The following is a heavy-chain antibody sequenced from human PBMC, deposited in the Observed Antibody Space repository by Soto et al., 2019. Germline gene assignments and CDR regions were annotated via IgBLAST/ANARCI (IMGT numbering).Heavy chain of an antibody. D-gene: IGHD3-16*01. CDR2: INPSGGST. J-gene: IGHJ5*02. CDR3: ARDRRGSRNWFDP. CDR1: GGTFSSYT. Sequence: GASVKVSCKASGGTFSSYTISWVRQAPGQGLEWMGIINPSGGSTSYAQKFQGRVTMTRDTSTSTVYMELSSLRSEDTAVYYCARDRRGSRNWFDPWGQGTLVTVSS. V-gene: IGHV1-46*03.